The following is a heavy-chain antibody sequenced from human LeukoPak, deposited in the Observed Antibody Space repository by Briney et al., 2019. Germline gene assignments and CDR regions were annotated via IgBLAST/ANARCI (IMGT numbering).Heavy chain of an antibody. V-gene: IGHV3-23*01. Sequence: GGSLRLSRVAAGFSFNNYAMNWVRQAPGKGLEWVAVISGSGDTTYYADSVKGRFTITRDNSKNTLYLQMNNLRADDTAVYYCAKRANYGDFDYWGQGTMVTVSS. D-gene: IGHD4-17*01. J-gene: IGHJ4*02. CDR1: GFSFNNYA. CDR3: AKRANYGDFDY. CDR2: ISGSGDTT.